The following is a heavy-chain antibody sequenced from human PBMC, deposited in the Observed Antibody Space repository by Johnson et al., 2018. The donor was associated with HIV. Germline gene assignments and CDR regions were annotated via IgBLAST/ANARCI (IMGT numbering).Heavy chain of an antibody. D-gene: IGHD1-26*01. Sequence: QVQLVESGGGVVQPGRSLRLSCAASGFIFSSYAMHWVRQAPGKGLEWVAVILYDGNNKYYADSVKGRFAISRDNAKNSLFLQMNSLRAEDTAVYYCAREIIVGPTTSDSDAFDIWGQGTIVSVSS. CDR1: GFIFSSYA. J-gene: IGHJ3*02. CDR3: AREIIVGPTTSDSDAFDI. CDR2: ILYDGNNK. V-gene: IGHV3-30*09.